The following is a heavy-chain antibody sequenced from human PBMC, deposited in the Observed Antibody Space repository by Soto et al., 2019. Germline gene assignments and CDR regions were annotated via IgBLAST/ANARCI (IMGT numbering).Heavy chain of an antibody. V-gene: IGHV3-33*01. J-gene: IGHJ4*02. CDR1: GFTFSSYG. Sequence: GGSLRLSCAASGFTFSSYGMHWVRQAPGKGLEWVAVIWYDGSNKYYADSVKGRFTISRDNSKNTLYLQMNSLRAEDTAVYYCARARDGGYFDYWGQGTLVTVSS. CDR3: ARARDGGYFDY. D-gene: IGHD3-16*01. CDR2: IWYDGSNK.